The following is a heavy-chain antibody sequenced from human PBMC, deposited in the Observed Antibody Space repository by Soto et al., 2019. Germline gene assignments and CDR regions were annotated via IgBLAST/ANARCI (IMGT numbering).Heavy chain of an antibody. V-gene: IGHV4-31*03. Sequence: QVQLQASGPGLVKPSETLSLTCSVSGDSVTSNSYYWSWIRHHPEKGLEWLGFIYYRGITQDNPSRKGRITMSVATSKNQFSLRLSSVPAADTAVYYCARALGGSPLSFWGQGILVTVSS. CDR1: GDSVTSNSYY. CDR3: ARALGGSPLSF. J-gene: IGHJ4*02. D-gene: IGHD3-10*01. CDR2: IYYRGIT.